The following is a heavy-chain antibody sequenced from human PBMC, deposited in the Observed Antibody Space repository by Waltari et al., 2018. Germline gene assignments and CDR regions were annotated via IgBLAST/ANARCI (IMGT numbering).Heavy chain of an antibody. J-gene: IGHJ4*02. CDR1: GYSISSGFH. D-gene: IGHD6-19*01. V-gene: IGHV4-38-2*02. CDR2: IFHRGNT. Sequence: QVQLQESGPGLVKPSETLSLTCTVSGYSISSGFHWGWIRQPPGKGLEWIGSIFHRGNTYYNPSLKSRVTISVDMSKNQFSLKLISVTAADTAVYYCARGRVAVAGPPFDFWGQGTLVTVSS. CDR3: ARGRVAVAGPPFDF.